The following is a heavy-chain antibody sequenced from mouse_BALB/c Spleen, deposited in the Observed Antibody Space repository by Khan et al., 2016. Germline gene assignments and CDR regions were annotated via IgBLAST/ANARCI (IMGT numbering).Heavy chain of an antibody. CDR2: ISYSGIT. D-gene: IGHD2-3*01. J-gene: IGHJ3*01. CDR1: GYSITSDYA. CDR3: ACDSYYAWFPY. Sequence: EVQLQESGPGLVKPSQSLSLTCTVTGYSITSDYAWNWIRQFPGNKLEWMGYISYSGITSYNPSLKSRISITRDTSKNQFFLQLISVTTEDTSTYYCACDSYYAWFPYWGQGTLVTVSA. V-gene: IGHV3-2*02.